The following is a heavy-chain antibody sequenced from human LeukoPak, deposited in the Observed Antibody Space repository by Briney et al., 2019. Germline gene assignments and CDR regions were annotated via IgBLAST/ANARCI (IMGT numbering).Heavy chain of an antibody. CDR3: ARVITMVRGVIITLYYFDY. CDR1: GGSFSGYY. D-gene: IGHD3-10*01. J-gene: IGHJ4*02. V-gene: IGHV4-34*01. Sequence: SETLSLTCAVYGGSFSGYYWSWIRQPPGKGLEWIGEINHSGSTNYNPSLKSRVTISVDTSKNQFSLKLSSVTAADTAVYYCARVITMVRGVIITLYYFDYWGQGTLVTVSS. CDR2: INHSGST.